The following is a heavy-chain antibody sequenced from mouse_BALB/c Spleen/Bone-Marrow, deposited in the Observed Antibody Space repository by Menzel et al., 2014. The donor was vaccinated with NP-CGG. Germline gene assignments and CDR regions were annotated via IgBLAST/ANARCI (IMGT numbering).Heavy chain of an antibody. Sequence: QVQLQQSGAELVKPGASVKLSCKASGYTFTSYWVHWVKQRPGQGLEWIGEIDPSDSYTNYNQKFKGKATLTVDKSSSTAYMQLSSLTSEDSAVYYCAPRLDYWGQGTTLTVSS. CDR2: IDPSDSYT. V-gene: IGHV1-69*02. J-gene: IGHJ2*01. CDR3: APRLDY. CDR1: GYTFTSYW.